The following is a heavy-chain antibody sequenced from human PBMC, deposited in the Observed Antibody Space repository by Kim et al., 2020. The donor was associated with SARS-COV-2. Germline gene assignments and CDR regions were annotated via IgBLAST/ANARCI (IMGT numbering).Heavy chain of an antibody. CDR3: ARSPGGTLDLKGYCSGGSCYRPYYYYGMDV. J-gene: IGHJ6*02. Sequence: SETLSLTCTVSGGSISSSSYYWGWIRQPPGKGLEWIGSIYYSGSTYYNPSLKSRVTISVDTSKNQFSLKLSSVTAADTAVYYCARSPGGTLDLKGYCSGGSCYRPYYYYGMDVWGQGTTVTVSS. CDR1: GGSISSSSYY. V-gene: IGHV4-39*01. D-gene: IGHD2-15*01. CDR2: IYYSGST.